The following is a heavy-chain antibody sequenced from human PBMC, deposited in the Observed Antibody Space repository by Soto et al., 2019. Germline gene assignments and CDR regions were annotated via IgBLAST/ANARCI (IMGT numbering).Heavy chain of an antibody. Sequence: SETLSLTCAVSGGSFTSNNWWTWVRQPPGQGLEWIGEIYRTGSTNYSPSLKSRVTISLDKSENQFSLKVTSLTAADTAVYYCASRDPGTSVDYWGQGTLVTVSS. CDR1: GGSFTSNNW. CDR2: IYRTGST. V-gene: IGHV4-4*02. D-gene: IGHD1-7*01. CDR3: ASRDPGTSVDY. J-gene: IGHJ4*02.